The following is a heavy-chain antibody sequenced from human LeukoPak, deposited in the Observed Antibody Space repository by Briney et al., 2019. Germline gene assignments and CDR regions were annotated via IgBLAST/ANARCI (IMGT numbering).Heavy chain of an antibody. CDR3: ARLYDSSGYTNWLDP. V-gene: IGHV4-59*11. D-gene: IGHD3-22*01. CDR1: GRSISSHY. Sequence: SETLSLTCTVSGRSISSHYWSWIRQPPGKGLEWVGYIFYSWCSKYNPSLKSRVTISVDTSKNQFSLKLSSVTAADTAVYYCARLYDSSGYTNWLDPWGQGTLVTVSS. J-gene: IGHJ5*02. CDR2: IFYSWCS.